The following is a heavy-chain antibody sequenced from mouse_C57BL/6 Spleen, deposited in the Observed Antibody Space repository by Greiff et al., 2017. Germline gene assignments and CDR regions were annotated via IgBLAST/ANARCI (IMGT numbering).Heavy chain of an antibody. J-gene: IGHJ4*01. CDR2: IDPSDSYT. V-gene: IGHV1-50*01. D-gene: IGHD2-12*01. Sequence: QVQLQQPGAELVKPGASVKLSCKASGYTFTSYWMQWVKQRPGQGLEWIGEIDPSDSYTNYNQKLKGKATVTVDTSASTAYMHLSSLTSEDSAVYYCARAPLRRAMDYWGQGTSVTVSS. CDR1: GYTFTSYW. CDR3: ARAPLRRAMDY.